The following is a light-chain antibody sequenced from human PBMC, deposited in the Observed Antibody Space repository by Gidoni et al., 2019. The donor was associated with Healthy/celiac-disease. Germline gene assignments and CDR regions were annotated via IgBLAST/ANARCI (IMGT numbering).Light chain of an antibody. CDR3: QQYDNWLT. CDR1: QSVSRN. V-gene: IGKV3-15*01. Sequence: EIVMTQSPATLSVSPGERATLSCRASQSVSRNLAWYQQKPGQAPRLLIYGASTRATGIPARFSGSGSGTEFTLTISSLQSEDFAVYHCQQYDNWLTFGGGTKVEIK. J-gene: IGKJ4*01. CDR2: GAS.